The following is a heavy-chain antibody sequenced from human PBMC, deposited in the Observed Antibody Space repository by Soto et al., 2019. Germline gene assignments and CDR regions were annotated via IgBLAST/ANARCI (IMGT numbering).Heavy chain of an antibody. CDR3: ARVNPDSSGSERFDY. D-gene: IGHD3-22*01. CDR2: IYYSGST. J-gene: IGHJ4*02. Sequence: SETLSLTCTVSGGSISSGDYYWSWIRQPPGKGLEWIGYIYYSGSTYYNPSLKSRVTISVDTSKNQFSLKLSSVTAADTAVYYCARVNPDSSGSERFDYWGQGTLVTVSS. CDR1: GGSISSGDYY. V-gene: IGHV4-30-4*01.